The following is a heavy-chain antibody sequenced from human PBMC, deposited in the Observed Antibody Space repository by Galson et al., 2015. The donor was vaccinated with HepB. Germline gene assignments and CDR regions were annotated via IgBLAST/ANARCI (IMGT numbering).Heavy chain of an antibody. CDR1: GFTFSSYA. Sequence: SLRLSCAASGFTFSSYAMHWVRQAPGKGLEYVSAISSNGGSTYYANSVKGRFTISRDNSKNTLYLQMGSLRAEDMAVYYCARGPFRDILTGYTFDYWGQGTLVTVSS. CDR3: ARGPFRDILTGYTFDY. J-gene: IGHJ4*02. D-gene: IGHD3-9*01. CDR2: ISSNGGST. V-gene: IGHV3-64*01.